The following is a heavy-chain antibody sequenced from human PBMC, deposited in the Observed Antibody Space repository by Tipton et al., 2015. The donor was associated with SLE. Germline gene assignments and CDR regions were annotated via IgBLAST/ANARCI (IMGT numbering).Heavy chain of an antibody. CDR1: GFTFSSYW. J-gene: IGHJ4*02. CDR2: LKKDGSEK. D-gene: IGHD2-2*01. V-gene: IGHV3-7*04. CDR3: SRVRVRYTSWDQFYFDY. Sequence: GSLRLSCAASGFTFSSYWMSLVRQAPGKGLEWVANLKKDGSEKYYVDSVKGRLTISRDNAKNSLFLEMNILRVEDTAVSYCSRVRVRYTSWDQFYFDYWGQGTLVTI.